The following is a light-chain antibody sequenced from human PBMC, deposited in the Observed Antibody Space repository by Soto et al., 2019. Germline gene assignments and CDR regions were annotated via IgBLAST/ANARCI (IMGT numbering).Light chain of an antibody. CDR3: SSYTSSSTLV. J-gene: IGLJ2*01. CDR1: RSDVGGYNY. CDR2: EVS. Sequence: QSALTQPASVSGSPGQSVTIACTATRSDVGGYNYVSWYQQHPGKAPKLMIYEVSNRPSGVSNRFSGSKSGNTASLTISGLQAEDEADYYCSSYTSSSTLVFGGGTKLTVL. V-gene: IGLV2-14*01.